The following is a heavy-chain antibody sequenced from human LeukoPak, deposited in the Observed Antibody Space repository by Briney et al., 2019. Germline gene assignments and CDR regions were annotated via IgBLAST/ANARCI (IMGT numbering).Heavy chain of an antibody. Sequence: GGSLRLSCAASGFTFSNYAMSWVRQAPGKGLEWVSAISGSGASTYYVDSVKGRFTISRDNSKNTLYLQMNSLRAEDTALYYCAKGAGSYPFDYWGQGTLVTVSS. CDR3: AKGAGSYPFDY. J-gene: IGHJ4*02. D-gene: IGHD3-10*01. V-gene: IGHV3-23*01. CDR1: GFTFSNYA. CDR2: ISGSGAST.